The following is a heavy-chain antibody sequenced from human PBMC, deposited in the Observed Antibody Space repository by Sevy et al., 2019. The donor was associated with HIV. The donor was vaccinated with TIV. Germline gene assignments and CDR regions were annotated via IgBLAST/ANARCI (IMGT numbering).Heavy chain of an antibody. CDR1: GFIFSSNA. V-gene: IGHV3-30*04. CDR3: VRVPGPVIAAGPYHFDY. Sequence: GGSLRLSCAASGFIFSSNAMHWVRQAPGKGLEWLSVISYDGSNKEYADSVKGRFTISRDNAKNTLYLQMNSPRPEDTAVYYSVRVPGPVIAAGPYHFDYWGQGTLVTVSS. CDR2: ISYDGSNK. D-gene: IGHD6-13*01. J-gene: IGHJ4*02.